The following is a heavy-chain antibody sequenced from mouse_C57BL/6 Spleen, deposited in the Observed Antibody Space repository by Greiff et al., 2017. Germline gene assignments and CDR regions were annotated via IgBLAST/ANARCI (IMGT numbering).Heavy chain of an antibody. V-gene: IGHV5-17*01. Sequence: EVHLVESGGGLVKPGGSLKLSCAASGFTFSDYGMHWVRQAPEKGLEWVAYISSGSSTIYYADTVKGRFTISRDNAKNTLFLQMTSLRSEDTAMYYCARRELLWFAYWGQGTLVTVSA. D-gene: IGHD1-1*01. CDR1: GFTFSDYG. CDR3: ARRELLWFAY. CDR2: ISSGSSTI. J-gene: IGHJ3*01.